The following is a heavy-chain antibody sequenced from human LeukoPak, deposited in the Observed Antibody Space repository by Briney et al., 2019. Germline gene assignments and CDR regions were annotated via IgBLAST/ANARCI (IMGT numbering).Heavy chain of an antibody. CDR3: ASRNLRAKGAFDY. Sequence: SGTLSLTCTVSGGSISSYYWSWIRQPPGKGLEWIGYIYYSGSTNYNPSLKSRVTISVDTSKNQFSLKLSSVTAADTAVYYCASRNLRAKGAFDYWGQGTLVTVSS. V-gene: IGHV4-59*01. J-gene: IGHJ4*02. CDR1: GGSISSYY. CDR2: IYYSGST. D-gene: IGHD1-14*01.